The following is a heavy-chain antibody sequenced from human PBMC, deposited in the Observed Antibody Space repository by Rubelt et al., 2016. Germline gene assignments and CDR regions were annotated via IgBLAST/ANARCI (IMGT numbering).Heavy chain of an antibody. CDR3: ERGYDSFEDD. D-gene: IGHD5-18*01. V-gene: IGHV3-74*01. CDR2: INTDGGST. CDR1: GFTFSNYW. Sequence: EVQLVESGGGLVQPGGSLRLSCAASGFTFSNYWMHWVRQAPGEGLVWLSRINTDGGSTGYAASVKGRFTISRDTAQNTLYLQMNSLVVGDTALYYCERGYDSFEDDWGHGTLVTVSS. J-gene: IGHJ4*01.